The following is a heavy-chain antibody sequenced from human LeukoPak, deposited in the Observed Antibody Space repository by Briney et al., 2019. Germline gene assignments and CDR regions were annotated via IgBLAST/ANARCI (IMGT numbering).Heavy chain of an antibody. Sequence: GGSLRLSCAASGFTFSSYSMNWVRQAPGKGLEWVSSISSSSSYIYYADSVKGRFTISRDNAKNSLYLQMNSLRDEDTAVYYCARETETEYSSSSGFDYWGQGTLVTVSS. D-gene: IGHD6-6*01. CDR2: ISSSSSYI. V-gene: IGHV3-21*01. CDR3: ARETETEYSSSSGFDY. J-gene: IGHJ4*02. CDR1: GFTFSSYS.